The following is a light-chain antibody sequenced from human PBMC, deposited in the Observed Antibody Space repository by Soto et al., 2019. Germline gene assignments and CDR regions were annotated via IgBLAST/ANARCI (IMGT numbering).Light chain of an antibody. V-gene: IGKV1-5*03. J-gene: IGKJ3*01. CDR1: QSIDIW. Sequence: DIQMTQSPSTLSASVGDRVTITCRASQSIDIWLAWYQEKPGKAPNLLIDKASSLKSGVPLRFGGSGSGTEFTLTISSLQPDDLATYYCQQYKDYPFPFGPGTKVDIK. CDR2: KAS. CDR3: QQYKDYPFP.